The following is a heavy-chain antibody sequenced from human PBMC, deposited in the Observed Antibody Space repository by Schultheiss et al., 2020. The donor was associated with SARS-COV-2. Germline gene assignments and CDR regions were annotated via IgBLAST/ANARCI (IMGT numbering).Heavy chain of an antibody. CDR3: ARAAVAYYYFDY. CDR1: GFTFSSYE. V-gene: IGHV3-48*03. CDR2: ISSSGSTI. J-gene: IGHJ4*02. Sequence: GGSLRLSCAASGFTFSSYEMNWVRQAPGKGLEWVSYISSSGSTIYYADSVKGRFTISRDNAKNSLYLQMNSLRAEDTAVYYCARAAVAYYYFDYWGQGTLVTVSS. D-gene: IGHD6-19*01.